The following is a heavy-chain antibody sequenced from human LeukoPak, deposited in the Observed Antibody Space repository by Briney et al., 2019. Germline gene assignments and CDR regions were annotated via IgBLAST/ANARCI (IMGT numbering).Heavy chain of an antibody. CDR1: GYTFAIYY. V-gene: IGHV1-46*01. Sequence: GASVKVSCKASGYTFAIYYIHWVRQAPGQGLEWMGIINPSGGSTSYTQKFQGRLTMTRDTSTSTVYMELSSLRSEYTAVYYCARAKGLFDHWGQGTLVTVSS. CDR2: INPSGGST. J-gene: IGHJ4*02. CDR3: ARAKGLFDH.